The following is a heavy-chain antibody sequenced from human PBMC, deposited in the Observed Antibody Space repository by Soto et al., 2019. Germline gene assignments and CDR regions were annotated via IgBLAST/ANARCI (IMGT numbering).Heavy chain of an antibody. J-gene: IGHJ4*02. CDR1: GGSISSSSYY. V-gene: IGHV4-39*01. CDR3: ARHDFSIAARKCDY. D-gene: IGHD6-6*01. CDR2: IYYSGST. Sequence: SETLSLTCTVSGGSISSSSYYWGWIRQPPGKGLECIGSIYYSGSTYYNPSLKSRVTISVDTSKNPFSLKLSSVTAADTAVYYCARHDFSIAARKCDYWSQGTLVTVSS.